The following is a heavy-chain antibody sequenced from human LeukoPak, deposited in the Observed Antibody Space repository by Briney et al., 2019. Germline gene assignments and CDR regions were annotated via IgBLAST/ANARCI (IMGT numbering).Heavy chain of an antibody. CDR3: ARGMYSGSYYSHYYYYMDV. J-gene: IGHJ6*03. V-gene: IGHV4-4*07. CDR2: IYITGST. Sequence: SETLSLTCTVSGGSITSYYWSWIRQSAGKGLEWIGRIYITGSTTYNPSLKSRVTMSVDTSKNQFSLKLSSVTAADTAVYYCARGMYSGSYYSHYYYYMDVWGKGTTVTISS. D-gene: IGHD1-26*01. CDR1: GGSITSYY.